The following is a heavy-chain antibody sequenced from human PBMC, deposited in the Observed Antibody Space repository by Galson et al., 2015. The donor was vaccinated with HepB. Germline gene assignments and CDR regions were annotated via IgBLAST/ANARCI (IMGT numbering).Heavy chain of an antibody. CDR1: GYTFTSYG. D-gene: IGHD3-22*01. V-gene: IGHV1-18*04. CDR2: ISAYNGNT. J-gene: IGHJ3*02. Sequence: SVKVSCKASGYTFTSYGISWVRQAPGQGLEWMGWISAYNGNTNYAQKLQGRVTMTTDTSTSTAYMELRSLRSDDTAVYYCARDWAVVVIKADDAFDIWGQGTMVTVSS. CDR3: ARDWAVVVIKADDAFDI.